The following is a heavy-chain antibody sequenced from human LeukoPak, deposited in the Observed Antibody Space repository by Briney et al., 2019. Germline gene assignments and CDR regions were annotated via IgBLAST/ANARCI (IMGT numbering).Heavy chain of an antibody. V-gene: IGHV3-74*01. CDR3: ARVSSGSYFGYYCYYMDV. CDR2: INSDGSST. J-gene: IGHJ6*03. D-gene: IGHD1-26*01. Sequence: AGGSLRLSCAASGFTFSNYWMHWVRQAPGKGLVWVSRINSDGSSTSYADSVKGRFTISRDNAKNTLYLQMNSLRAEDTAVYYCARVSSGSYFGYYCYYMDVWGKGTTVTVSS. CDR1: GFTFSNYW.